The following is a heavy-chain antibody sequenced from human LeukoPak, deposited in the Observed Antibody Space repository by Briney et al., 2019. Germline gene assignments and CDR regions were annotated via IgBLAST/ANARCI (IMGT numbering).Heavy chain of an antibody. V-gene: IGHV3-66*02. CDR1: GGSFSGYY. J-gene: IGHJ4*02. CDR3: ARAYCSGGSCYYFDY. D-gene: IGHD2-15*01. Sequence: PSETLSLTCAVYGGSFSGYYWSWVRQAPGKGLEWVSVLYSGGGTYYADSVKGRFTISRDNSKNTLYLQMNSLRAEDTAMYYCARAYCSGGSCYYFDYWGQGTLVTVSS. CDR2: LYSGGGT.